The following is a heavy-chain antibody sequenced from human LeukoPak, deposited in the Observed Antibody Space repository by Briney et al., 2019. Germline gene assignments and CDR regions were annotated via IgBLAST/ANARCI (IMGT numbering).Heavy chain of an antibody. Sequence: PSETLSLTCTVSGGSISSYYWSWFRQPPGKGLEWIGYIYYSGSTNYNPSLKSRVTISVDTSKNQFSLKLSSVTAADTAVYYCARDIAVTGRGDWFDPWGQGTLVTVSS. D-gene: IGHD6-19*01. CDR3: ARDIAVTGRGDWFDP. J-gene: IGHJ5*02. V-gene: IGHV4-59*01. CDR1: GGSISSYY. CDR2: IYYSGST.